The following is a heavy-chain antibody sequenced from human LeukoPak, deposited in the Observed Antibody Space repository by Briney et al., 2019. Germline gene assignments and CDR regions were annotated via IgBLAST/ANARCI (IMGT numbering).Heavy chain of an antibody. D-gene: IGHD6-19*01. J-gene: IGHJ4*02. V-gene: IGHV1-18*01. CDR1: GYTFTSYG. CDR2: ISPYNGNT. CDR3: ARFGPGWAVAAPFDY. Sequence: GASVKVSCKASGYTFTSYGISWVRQAPGQGLEWMGWISPYNGNTNYAQKPQGRVTMTTDTSTSTAYMELRSLRSDDTAVYYCARFGPGWAVAAPFDYWGQGTLVTVSS.